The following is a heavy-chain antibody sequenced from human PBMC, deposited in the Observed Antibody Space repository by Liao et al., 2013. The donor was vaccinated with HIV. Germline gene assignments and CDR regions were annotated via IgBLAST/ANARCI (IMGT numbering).Heavy chain of an antibody. D-gene: IGHD7-27*01. Sequence: QVQLQQWGAGLLKPSETLSLTCAVYGGSFSGYYWSWIRQPPGKGLEWIGEINHSGSTNYNPSLKSRVTISVDTSKNQFSLSLGSVTAADTAIYHCARGLGHFDFWGQGTQVAVSS. CDR3: ARGLGHFDF. CDR1: GGSFSGYY. V-gene: IGHV4-34*01. J-gene: IGHJ4*02. CDR2: INHSGST.